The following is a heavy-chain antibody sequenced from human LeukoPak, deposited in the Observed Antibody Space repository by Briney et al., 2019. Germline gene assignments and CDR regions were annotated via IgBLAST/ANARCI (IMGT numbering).Heavy chain of an antibody. V-gene: IGHV3-30*02. CDR2: IRYDGSNK. CDR3: AKDLEKWLQSIDY. J-gene: IGHJ4*02. Sequence: GGSLRLSCSASGFTFSGYGMHWVRQAPGKGLEWVAFIRYDGSNKNYADSLKGRFTISRDNSKNTLYLQINSLRPEDTAVYYCAKDLEKWLQSIDYWGQGTLVTVSS. CDR1: GFTFSGYG. D-gene: IGHD5-24*01.